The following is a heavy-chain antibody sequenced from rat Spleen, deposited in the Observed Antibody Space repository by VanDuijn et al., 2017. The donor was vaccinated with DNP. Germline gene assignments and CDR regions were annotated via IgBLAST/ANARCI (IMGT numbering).Heavy chain of an antibody. CDR1: GFIFSDHN. J-gene: IGHJ1*01. CDR2: ISYDGSST. CDR3: ARQTSYWYFDF. Sequence: EVQLVESGGGLVQPGRSLILSCTASGFIFSDHNMAWVRQAPKKGLEWVATISYDGSSTYYRDSVKGRFIISRNNAKSTLYLQMDSLRSDDTATYYCARQTSYWYFDFWGPGTMVTVSS. V-gene: IGHV5-7*01. D-gene: IGHD1-7*01.